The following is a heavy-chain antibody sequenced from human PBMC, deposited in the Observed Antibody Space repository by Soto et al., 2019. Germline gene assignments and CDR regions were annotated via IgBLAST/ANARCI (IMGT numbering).Heavy chain of an antibody. D-gene: IGHD3-10*01. J-gene: IGHJ4*02. V-gene: IGHV3-30*03. CDR3: VRDSGIASLDF. CDR1: GFIFSSFG. Sequence: QVHLLESGGSVVEAGKSLRLSCAASGFIFSSFGMHWVRQAPGKGLELVALISYDGSNAEYADPVTGRFTISSDSSMNILSLQMNSLRFYDTAMYYCVRDSGIASLDFWCRGTLVTASS. CDR2: ISYDGSNA.